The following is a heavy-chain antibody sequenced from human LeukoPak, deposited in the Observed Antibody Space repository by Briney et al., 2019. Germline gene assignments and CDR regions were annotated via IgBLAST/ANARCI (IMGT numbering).Heavy chain of an antibody. CDR3: PSDDVAWNDLHWFDP. Sequence: PGGSLRLSCAASGFTFSYYTMNWVRQAPGKGLEWVSSISSTTTYIYYADSVKGRFTISRDNAKNSLYLQMSNLRAHHTPVYYCPSDDVAWNDLHWFDPWGQGTLVTVSS. V-gene: IGHV3-21*01. J-gene: IGHJ5*02. CDR2: ISSTTTYI. D-gene: IGHD1-1*01. CDR1: GFTFSYYT.